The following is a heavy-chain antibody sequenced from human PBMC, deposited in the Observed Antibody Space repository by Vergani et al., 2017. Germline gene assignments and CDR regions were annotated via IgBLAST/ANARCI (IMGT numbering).Heavy chain of an antibody. CDR3: ASASSCYPSWFDP. V-gene: IGHV1-69*04. Sequence: QVQLVQSGAEVTKPGSSVTVSCTASGGTFSSYAISWVRPAPGQGLEWMGRIIPILGIANYAQKFQGRVTITADKSTSTAYMELSSLRSEDTAVYYCASASSCYPSWFDPWGQGTLVTVSS. D-gene: IGHD3-22*01. CDR2: IIPILGIA. J-gene: IGHJ5*02. CDR1: GGTFSSYA.